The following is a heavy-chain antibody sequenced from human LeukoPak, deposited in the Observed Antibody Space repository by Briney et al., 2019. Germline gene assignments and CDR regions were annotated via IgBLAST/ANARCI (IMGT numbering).Heavy chain of an antibody. V-gene: IGHV1-2*06. CDR3: ARVVVTAAMPGYYFDY. J-gene: IGHJ4*02. CDR1: GYTFTGYY. Sequence: ASVKVSCKASGYTFTGYYMHWVRQAPGQGLEWMGRINPNSGGTNYAQKFQGRVTMTRDTSISTAYMELSRLRSDDTAVYYCARVVVTAAMPGYYFDYWGQGTLVTVFS. CDR2: INPNSGGT. D-gene: IGHD2-2*01.